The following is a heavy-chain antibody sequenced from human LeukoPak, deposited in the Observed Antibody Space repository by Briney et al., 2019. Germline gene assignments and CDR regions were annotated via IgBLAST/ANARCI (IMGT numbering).Heavy chain of an antibody. CDR3: ARSIGLTGGGVDV. CDR2: ITNSGSTI. D-gene: IGHD3-9*01. V-gene: IGHV3-11*01. CDR1: GFTFSDYN. Sequence: GGSLRLSCAASGFTFSDYNMNWVRQAPGKGLEWVSYITNSGSTIHYADSVKGRFTISRDNAKNSLYLQMNSLRAEDTAVYYCARSIGLTGGGVDVWGQETTVTVSS. J-gene: IGHJ6*02.